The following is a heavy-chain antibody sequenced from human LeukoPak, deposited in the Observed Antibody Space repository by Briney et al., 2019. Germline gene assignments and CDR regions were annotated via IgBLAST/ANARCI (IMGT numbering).Heavy chain of an antibody. Sequence: PSETLSLTCTVSGGSISSYYWSWIRQPPGKGLEWIGYIYYSGSTNYNPSLKGRVTISVDTSKNHFSLKLSSVTAADTAVYYCARVSYYYDSSAFDIWGQGTMVTVSS. CDR2: IYYSGST. V-gene: IGHV4-59*01. CDR3: ARVSYYYDSSAFDI. D-gene: IGHD3-22*01. J-gene: IGHJ3*02. CDR1: GGSISSYY.